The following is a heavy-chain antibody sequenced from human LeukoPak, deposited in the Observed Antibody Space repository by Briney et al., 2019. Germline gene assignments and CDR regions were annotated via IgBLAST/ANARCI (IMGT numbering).Heavy chain of an antibody. CDR1: SXXA. D-gene: IGHD2-2*01. J-gene: IGHJ4*02. Sequence: SXXAXXWVRQAPGQGLEWMGGIIPILGTANYAQKFQGRVTITTDESTSTAYMELSSLRSEDTAVYYCASAPAAGNEYYFDYWGQGTLVTVSS. V-gene: IGHV1-69*05. CDR2: IIPILGTA. CDR3: ASAPAAGNEYYFDY.